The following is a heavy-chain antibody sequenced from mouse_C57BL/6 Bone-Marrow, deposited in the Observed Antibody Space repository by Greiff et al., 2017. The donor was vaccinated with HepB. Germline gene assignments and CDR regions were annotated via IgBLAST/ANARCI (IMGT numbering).Heavy chain of an antibody. CDR2: IYPGNSDT. J-gene: IGHJ2*01. V-gene: IGHV1-5*01. Sequence: EVQLQESGTVLARPGASVKMSCKTSGYTFTSYWMHWVKQRPGQGLEWIGAIYPGNSDTSYNQKFKGKAKLTAVTSDSTAYMELSSLTNEDSAVYYCTRWAMITTYFDYWGQGTTLTVSS. CDR1: GYTFTSYW. CDR3: TRWAMITTYFDY. D-gene: IGHD2-4*01.